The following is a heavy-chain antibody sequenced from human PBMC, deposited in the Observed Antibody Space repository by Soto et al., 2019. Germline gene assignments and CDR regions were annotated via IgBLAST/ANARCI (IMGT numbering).Heavy chain of an antibody. CDR3: ARATGADKEDY. D-gene: IGHD3-10*01. CDR2: IKEDGSEK. CDR1: GFTFSSYW. Sequence: GGSLRLSCAASGFTFSSYWMSWVRQAPGRGLEWVGNIKEDGSEKYYVDSVNGRFTVSGDNAKNSLYLQMNSLRAEDTAVYYCARATGADKEDYWGQGT. V-gene: IGHV3-7*04. J-gene: IGHJ4*02.